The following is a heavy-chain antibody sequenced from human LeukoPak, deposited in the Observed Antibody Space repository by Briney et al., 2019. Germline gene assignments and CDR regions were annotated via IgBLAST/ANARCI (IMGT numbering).Heavy chain of an antibody. D-gene: IGHD4-23*01. CDR2: ITSNGGTT. V-gene: IGHV3-64*01. J-gene: IGHJ4*02. CDR3: ARAMRWASDY. CDR1: GFTFRSYG. Sequence: GGPLRLSCAASGFTFRSYGMVWVRQAPGKGLEYVSGITSNGGTTYYGNSVKGRSTISRDNSKDTLHLQMGSLRTEDMAVYYCARAMRWASDYWGQGTLVTVAS.